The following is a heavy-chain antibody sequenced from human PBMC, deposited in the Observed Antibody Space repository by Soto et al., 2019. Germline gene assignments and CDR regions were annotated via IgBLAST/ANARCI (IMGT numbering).Heavy chain of an antibody. CDR2: IYSSGGT. V-gene: IGHV4-4*07. CDR3: ARGQRFSDSFDP. CDR1: GGAISGYY. D-gene: IGHD3-3*01. Sequence: SETLSLTCTVSGGAISGYYWTWIRQPAGKGLEWIGRIYSSGGTKYNPSLKSRVDMSLDMSKNQFSPRLNSVTAADTAVYYCARGQRFSDSFDPWGQGTLVTVSS. J-gene: IGHJ5*02.